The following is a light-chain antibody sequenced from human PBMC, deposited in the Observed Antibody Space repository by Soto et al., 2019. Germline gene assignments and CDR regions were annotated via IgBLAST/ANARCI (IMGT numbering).Light chain of an antibody. CDR2: GAS. Sequence: EILMTQSPPTLSVSRGERATRSCRASQSVDSNLAWYQQKPGQAPRLLIYGASTRATGISARFSGSGSGTEFTLTISSLQSEDFGVYYCQQYNNWWTFGQGTKVDI. V-gene: IGKV3-15*01. CDR1: QSVDSN. CDR3: QQYNNWWT. J-gene: IGKJ1*01.